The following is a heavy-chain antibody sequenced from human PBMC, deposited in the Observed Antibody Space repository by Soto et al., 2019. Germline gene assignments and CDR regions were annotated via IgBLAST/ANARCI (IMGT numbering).Heavy chain of an antibody. V-gene: IGHV4-59*08. Sequence: WIWIRQPPGKGLEWMGYIYYSGTTTNYNPSLKSRVTLSVDTSKNQFSLKLSSVTAADTAVYYRARLGGSYAVPHFDYWGQGTLVTVSS. D-gene: IGHD1-26*01. CDR2: IYYSGTT. CDR3: ARLGGSYAVPHFDY. J-gene: IGHJ4*02.